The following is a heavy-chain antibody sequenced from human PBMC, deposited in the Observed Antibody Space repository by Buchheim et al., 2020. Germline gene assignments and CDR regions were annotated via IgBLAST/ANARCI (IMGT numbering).Heavy chain of an antibody. D-gene: IGHD3-3*01. CDR2: ISGSGGST. Sequence: EVQLLESGGGLVQPGGSLRLSCAASGFTFSIYAMSWARQAPGKGLAWVSAISGSGGSTYCADSVKGRFTLSRDNSKNTLYLQMNSLRAEDTAVYYCAPPTPFLDYYYGMDVWGQGTT. V-gene: IGHV3-23*01. J-gene: IGHJ6*02. CDR1: GFTFSIYA. CDR3: APPTPFLDYYYGMDV.